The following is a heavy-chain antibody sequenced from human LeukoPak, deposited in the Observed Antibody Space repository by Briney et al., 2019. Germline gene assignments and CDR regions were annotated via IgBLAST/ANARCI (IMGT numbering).Heavy chain of an antibody. CDR1: GFTFSSYW. CDR2: ISSSSSYI. D-gene: IGHD1-26*01. V-gene: IGHV3-21*01. J-gene: IGHJ4*02. CDR3: ARDWGRIVGATFDY. Sequence: GGSLRLSCAASGFTFSSYWMSWVRQAPGKGLEWVSSISSSSSYIYYADSVKGRFTISRDNAKNSLYLQMNSLRAEDTAVYYCARDWGRIVGATFDYWGQGTLVTVSS.